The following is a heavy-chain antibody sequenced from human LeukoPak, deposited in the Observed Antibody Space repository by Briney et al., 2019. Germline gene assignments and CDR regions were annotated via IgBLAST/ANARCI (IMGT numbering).Heavy chain of an antibody. CDR1: GFTFDDYA. V-gene: IGHV3-9*01. J-gene: IGHJ4*02. Sequence: GGSLRLSCAASGFTFDDYAMHWVRQAPGKGLEWVSGISWNSGSIGYADSVKGRFTISRDNAKNSLYLQMNSLRAEDTASYYCAKDRGYYYDSSGSLIDYWGQGTLVTVSS. CDR2: ISWNSGSI. D-gene: IGHD3-22*01. CDR3: AKDRGYYYDSSGSLIDY.